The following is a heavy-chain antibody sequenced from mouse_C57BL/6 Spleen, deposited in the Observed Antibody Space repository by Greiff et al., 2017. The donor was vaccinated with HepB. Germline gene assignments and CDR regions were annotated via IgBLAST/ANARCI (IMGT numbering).Heavy chain of an antibody. D-gene: IGHD2-2*01. Sequence: VQLQQSGPELVKPGASVKISCKASGYAFSSSWMNWVKQRPGKGLEWIGRIYPGDGDTNYNGKFKGKATLTADKSSSTAYMQLSSLTSEDSAVYFCARKLGTYGYDGGNAMDYWGQGTSDTVSS. V-gene: IGHV1-82*01. CDR3: ARKLGTYGYDGGNAMDY. CDR1: GYAFSSSW. J-gene: IGHJ4*01. CDR2: IYPGDGDT.